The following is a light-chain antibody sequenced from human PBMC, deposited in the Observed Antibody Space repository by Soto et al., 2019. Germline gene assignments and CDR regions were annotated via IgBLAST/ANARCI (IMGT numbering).Light chain of an antibody. CDR1: RSIGRRT. CDR3: QRYDDPQGA. CDR2: GAS. J-gene: IGKJ3*01. Sequence: IVLTQSPGTLSLSPGERATLSCRASRSIGRRTLAWYQQRPGKAPRLLIDGASSRATGIPDRFSGSGSGTDFTLTINGLEPEDFAVYYCQRYDDPQGAFGPGTQVDV. V-gene: IGKV3-20*01.